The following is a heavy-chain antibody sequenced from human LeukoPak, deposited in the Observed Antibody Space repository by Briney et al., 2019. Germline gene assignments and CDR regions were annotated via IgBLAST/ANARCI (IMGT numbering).Heavy chain of an antibody. CDR3: AKLITVTTRGGAFDI. V-gene: IGHV3-23*01. CDR1: GFTFSSYA. Sequence: LAGGSLRLSCAASGFTFSSYAMSWVRQAPGKGLEWVSAISGSGGSTYYADSVKGRFTISRDNSKNTLYLQMNSLRAEDTAVYYCAKLITVTTRGGAFDIWGQGTMVTVSS. CDR2: ISGSGGST. D-gene: IGHD4-17*01. J-gene: IGHJ3*02.